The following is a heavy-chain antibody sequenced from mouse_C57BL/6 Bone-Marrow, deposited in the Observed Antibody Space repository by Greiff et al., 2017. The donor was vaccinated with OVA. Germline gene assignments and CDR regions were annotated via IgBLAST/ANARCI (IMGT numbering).Heavy chain of an antibody. CDR3: ARRGDYYGRNYFDY. V-gene: IGHV5-6*02. CDR2: ISSGGSYT. Sequence: EVKLVESGGDLVKPGGSLKLSCAASGFTFSSYGMSWVRQTPDKRLEWVATISSGGSYTYYPDSVKGRFTISRDNAKNTLNLQMSSLKSEDTAMYYCARRGDYYGRNYFDYWGQGTTLTVSS. CDR1: GFTFSSYG. D-gene: IGHD1-1*01. J-gene: IGHJ2*01.